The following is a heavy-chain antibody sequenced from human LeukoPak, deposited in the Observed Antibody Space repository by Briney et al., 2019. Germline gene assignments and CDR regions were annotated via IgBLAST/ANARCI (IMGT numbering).Heavy chain of an antibody. CDR3: AKDFGGAGSYHRPFDY. Sequence: GESLRLSCAASGFTFSSYGMSWVRQAPGKGLEWVSAIETGGASTYYADSVKGRFSISRDNSKNTLYLQMNSLRAEDTAVYYCAKDFGGAGSYHRPFDYWGQGTLVTVSS. J-gene: IGHJ4*02. D-gene: IGHD3-10*01. CDR2: IETGGAST. CDR1: GFTFSSYG. V-gene: IGHV3-23*01.